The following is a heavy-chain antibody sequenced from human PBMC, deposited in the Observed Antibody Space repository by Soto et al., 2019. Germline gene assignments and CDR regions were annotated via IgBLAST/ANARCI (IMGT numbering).Heavy chain of an antibody. CDR3: ARKTSMIAYNYFDP. Sequence: CKGSGYTFATYWIGWVRQMPGKGLEWMGIIYPGDSDTRYSPSFQGQVTMTSDTSTSTVYMELSSLRSEDTAVYYCARKTSMIAYNYFDPWGQGTPVTVSS. D-gene: IGHD3-22*01. CDR1: GYTFATYW. J-gene: IGHJ5*02. V-gene: IGHV5-51*01. CDR2: IYPGDSDT.